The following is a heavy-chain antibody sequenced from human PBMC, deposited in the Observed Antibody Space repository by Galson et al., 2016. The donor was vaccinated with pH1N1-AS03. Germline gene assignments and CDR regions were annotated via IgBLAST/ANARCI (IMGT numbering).Heavy chain of an antibody. Sequence: PALVKPTQTLTLTCSFSGFSLGTTSVGLAWIRQPPGEALEWLALVHWDGVDRLSPSLRDRLAITKDTSKNQVVLTMTNMGPADTGTYFCTKTSGYDFDFWGQGAPVTDS. V-gene: IGHV2-5*02. CDR3: TKTSGYDFDF. CDR1: GFSLGTTSVG. CDR2: VHWDGVD. D-gene: IGHD5-12*01. J-gene: IGHJ4*02.